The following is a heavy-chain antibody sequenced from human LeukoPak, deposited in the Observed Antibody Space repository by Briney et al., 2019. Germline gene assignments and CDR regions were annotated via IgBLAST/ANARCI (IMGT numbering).Heavy chain of an antibody. Sequence: KSGGSLRLSCAASGFTFSSYEMNWVRQAPGKGLEWVSYISSSGSTIYYADSVKGRFTISRDNAKNSLYLQMNSLRAEDTAVYYCVREGLGPSTVTFYYYYYGMDVWGKGTTVTVSS. CDR2: ISSSGSTI. CDR1: GFTFSSYE. D-gene: IGHD4-17*01. J-gene: IGHJ6*04. CDR3: VREGLGPSTVTFYYYYYGMDV. V-gene: IGHV3-48*03.